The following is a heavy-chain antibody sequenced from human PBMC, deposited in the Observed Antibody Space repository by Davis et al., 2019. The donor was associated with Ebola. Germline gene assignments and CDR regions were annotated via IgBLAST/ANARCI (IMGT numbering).Heavy chain of an antibody. CDR1: GFTFNTYN. J-gene: IGHJ3*01. V-gene: IGHV3-30*02. D-gene: IGHD6-19*01. Sequence: GESLKISCAASGFTFNTYNMHWIRQPPGKGLEWVAFIRSNGINKFSTDSVKGRFTISRDNSKNTLHLQMNSLRVEDTAIYYCAKDTSNVWFDVWGQGTMVTVSS. CDR3: AKDTSNVWFDV. CDR2: IRSNGINK.